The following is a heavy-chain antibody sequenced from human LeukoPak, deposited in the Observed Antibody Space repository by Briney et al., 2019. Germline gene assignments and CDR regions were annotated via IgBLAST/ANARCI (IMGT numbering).Heavy chain of an antibody. CDR1: GGSISSGSYY. J-gene: IGHJ4*02. CDR3: ARGFSVDFFDY. Sequence: SQTLSLTCTVSGGSISSGSYYWGWIRQPPGKGLEWIGSIYYSGSTYYNPSLKSRVTISVDTSKNQFSLKLSSVTAADTAVYYCARGFSVDFFDYWGQGTLVTVSS. CDR2: IYYSGST. V-gene: IGHV4-39*07.